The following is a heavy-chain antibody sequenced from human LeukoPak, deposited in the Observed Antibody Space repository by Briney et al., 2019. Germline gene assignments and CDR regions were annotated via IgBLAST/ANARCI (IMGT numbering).Heavy chain of an antibody. CDR2: IYYSGST. J-gene: IGHJ4*02. D-gene: IGHD3-10*01. V-gene: IGHV4-39*01. CDR1: GGSISSSSYY. CDR3: ARLDHPMVRGVISR. Sequence: KASETLSLTCTVSGGSISSSSYYWGWIRQPPGKGLEWIGSIYYSGSTYYNPSLKSRVTISVDTSKNQFSLKLSSVTAADTAVYYCARLDHPMVRGVISRWGQGTLVTVSS.